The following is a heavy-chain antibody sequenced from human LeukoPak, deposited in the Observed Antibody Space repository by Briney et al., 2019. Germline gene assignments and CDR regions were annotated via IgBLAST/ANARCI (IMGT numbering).Heavy chain of an antibody. V-gene: IGHV3-7*01. J-gene: IGHJ4*02. Sequence: PGGSLRHSCVPSGFTPIISMVSSVPEAPGKGLEWGAKIDKHGGGKYYVDSAKGRFALSREYARKPVCLRRYSLRDQNTSAYYCAGDAGWSYYDLWGQRTPVTVSS. CDR2: IDKHGGGK. CDR1: GFTPIISM. CDR3: AGDAGWSYYDL. D-gene: IGHD3-3*01.